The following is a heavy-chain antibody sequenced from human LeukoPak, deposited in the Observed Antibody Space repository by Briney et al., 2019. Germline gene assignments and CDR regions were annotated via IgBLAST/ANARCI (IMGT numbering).Heavy chain of an antibody. V-gene: IGHV1-3*01. J-gene: IGHJ4*02. CDR2: INAGNGNT. CDR3: ATRYNYNWGFDY. Sequence: ASVKVSCKASGHTFSTYAMHWVRQAPGQRLEWMGWINAGNGNTKYSQKFQGRVILTSDTSASTAYMELSSLRSEDTAVYYCATRYNYNWGFDYWGQGTLVTVSS. D-gene: IGHD5-18*01. CDR1: GHTFSTYA.